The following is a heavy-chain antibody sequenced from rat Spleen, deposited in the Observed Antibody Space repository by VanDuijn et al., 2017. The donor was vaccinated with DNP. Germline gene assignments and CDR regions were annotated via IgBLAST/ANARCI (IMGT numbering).Heavy chain of an antibody. CDR2: ISPSGGNI. CDR1: GFSFSSFP. CDR3: ARRYYSGSYYFDY. D-gene: IGHD1-1*01. Sequence: EVQLVESGGGLAQPGRSMKLSCAASGFSFSSFPMAWVRQAPTKGLEWVATISPSGGNIYYRDSVKGRFTISRDYAASTLYLQMNSLRSEDTATYYCARRYYSGSYYFDYWGQGVMVTVSS. V-gene: IGHV5-46*01. J-gene: IGHJ2*01.